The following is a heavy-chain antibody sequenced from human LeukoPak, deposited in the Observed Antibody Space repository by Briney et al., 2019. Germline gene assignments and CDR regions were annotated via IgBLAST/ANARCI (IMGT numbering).Heavy chain of an antibody. CDR3: ASVGLGGSYPAY. CDR2: SYYSGNT. V-gene: IGHV4-39*01. J-gene: IGHJ4*02. CDR1: GGSISSSRYY. Sequence: SETLSLTCTVSGGSISSSRYYWGWLRPPPGKGLEWIGTSYYSGNTYYSPSLKSRVTMSVDTSKNQFSLNLSSLTAADTAVYYCASVGLGGSYPAYWGQGTLVTVSS. D-gene: IGHD3-16*02.